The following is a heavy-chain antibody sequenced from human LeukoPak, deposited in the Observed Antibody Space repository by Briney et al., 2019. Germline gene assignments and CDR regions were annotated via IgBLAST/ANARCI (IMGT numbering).Heavy chain of an antibody. J-gene: IGHJ5*02. Sequence: GASVKVSCKASGGSFSSYSISWVRQAPGQGLEWMGGIIPIFGTANYAQTFQGRVTITADESRSTAYMELSSLRSEDTAVYYCARGVVVPAAKGTDWFDPWGQGTLVTVSS. CDR3: ARGVVVPAAKGTDWFDP. V-gene: IGHV1-69*13. CDR1: GGSFSSYS. CDR2: IIPIFGTA. D-gene: IGHD2-2*01.